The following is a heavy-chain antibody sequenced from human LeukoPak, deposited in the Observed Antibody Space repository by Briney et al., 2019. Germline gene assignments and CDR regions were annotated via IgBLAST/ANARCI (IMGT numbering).Heavy chain of an antibody. CDR1: GGSFSGYY. V-gene: IGHV4-34*01. J-gene: IGHJ6*02. CDR2: INHSGST. Sequence: PSETLSLTCAVYGGSFSGYYWSWIRQPPGKGLEWIGEINHSGSTNYNPSLKSRVTISVDTPKNQFSLKLSSVTAADTAVYYCARVPYYYYGMDVWGQGTTVTVSS. CDR3: ARVPYYYYGMDV.